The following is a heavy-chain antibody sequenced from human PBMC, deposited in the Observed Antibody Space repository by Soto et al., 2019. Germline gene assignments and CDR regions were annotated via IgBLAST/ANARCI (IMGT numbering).Heavy chain of an antibody. J-gene: IGHJ5*02. Sequence: QVQLQESGPGLVKPSETLSLTCTVSGGSISSYYWSWIRQPPGKGLEWIGYIYYSGSTNYNPSLKSRDTISVDTSKNQFSLKLSSVTAADTAVYYCARHGLGILNLVGAWFDPWGQGTLVTVSS. CDR2: IYYSGST. V-gene: IGHV4-59*08. D-gene: IGHD7-27*01. CDR1: GGSISSYY. CDR3: ARHGLGILNLVGAWFDP.